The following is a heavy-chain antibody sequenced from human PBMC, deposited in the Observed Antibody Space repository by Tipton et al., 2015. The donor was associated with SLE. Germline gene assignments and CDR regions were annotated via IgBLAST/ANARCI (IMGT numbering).Heavy chain of an antibody. D-gene: IGHD4-17*01. CDR2: IYASGST. V-gene: IGHV4-61*02. CDR1: GGSLSSGSFY. CDR3: ARGHPDSGDYDELYFYYMDV. J-gene: IGHJ6*03. Sequence: TLSLTCTVSGGSLSSGSFYWSWIRQPAGKGLEWIGRIYASGSTNFNPSLKSRLTISLDTSKNQFSLKLSSVTAADTAVYYCARGHPDSGDYDELYFYYMDVWGKGTTVTVSS.